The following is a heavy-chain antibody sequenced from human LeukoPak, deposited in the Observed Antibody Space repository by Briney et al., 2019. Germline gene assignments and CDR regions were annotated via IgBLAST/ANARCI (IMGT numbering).Heavy chain of an antibody. CDR1: GDSISNYY. CDR2: ISYSGGT. Sequence: ASETLSLTCTVSGDSISNYYWSWIPQPPGKGLEWFGSISYSGGTNYNPSLKSRVTISVDTSKNQFSLKLSSVTAADTAVYYCARHYDTSGFYHNLDYWGQGTLVTVSS. V-gene: IGHV4-59*01. D-gene: IGHD3-22*01. CDR3: ARHYDTSGFYHNLDY. J-gene: IGHJ4*02.